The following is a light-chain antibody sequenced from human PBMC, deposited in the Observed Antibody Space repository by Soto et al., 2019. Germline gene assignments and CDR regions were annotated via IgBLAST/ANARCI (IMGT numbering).Light chain of an antibody. CDR3: QQSHRTTWT. Sequence: DIQMTQSPSSLSASVGDRVTITCRASQSISRYLNWYQQKPGKAPKLLIYGISTLQSGVPSRFSGSGSGTEFTLTINSLQPEDFEIYYCQQSHRTTWTFGQGTKVDIK. J-gene: IGKJ1*01. CDR1: QSISRY. V-gene: IGKV1-39*01. CDR2: GIS.